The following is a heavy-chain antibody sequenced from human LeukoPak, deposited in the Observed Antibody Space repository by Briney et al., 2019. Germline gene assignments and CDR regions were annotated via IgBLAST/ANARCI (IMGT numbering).Heavy chain of an antibody. D-gene: IGHD6-19*01. CDR1: GGTFSSYA. CDR3: ARHPGIAVAGLDY. CDR2: IIPIFGTA. Sequence: ASVKVSCKASGGTFSSYAISWVRQAPGQGLEWMGGIIPIFGTANYAQKFQGRVTITADESTSTAYMELSSLRSEDTAVCYCARHPGIAVAGLDYWGQGTLVTVSS. J-gene: IGHJ4*02. V-gene: IGHV1-69*01.